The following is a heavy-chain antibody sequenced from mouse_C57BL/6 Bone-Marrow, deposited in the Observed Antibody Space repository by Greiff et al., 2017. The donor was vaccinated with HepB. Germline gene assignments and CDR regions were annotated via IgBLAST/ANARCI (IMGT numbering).Heavy chain of an antibody. CDR1: GFTFSSYA. D-gene: IGHD2-5*01. CDR2: ISAGGSYT. V-gene: IGHV5-4*03. Sequence: EVMLVESGGGLVKPGGSLKLSCAASGFTFSSYAMSWVRQTPEKRLEWVATISAGGSYTYYPDNVKGRFTISRDNAENNLYLQMSHLKSEDTAMYYCARGSNFAGFAYWGQGTLGTVSA. J-gene: IGHJ3*01. CDR3: ARGSNFAGFAY.